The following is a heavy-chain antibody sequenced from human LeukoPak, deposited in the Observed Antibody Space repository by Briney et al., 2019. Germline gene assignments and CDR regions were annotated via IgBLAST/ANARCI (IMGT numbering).Heavy chain of an antibody. CDR3: ARHKSSSSLDYFDY. CDR2: IYPGDSDT. V-gene: IGHV5-51*01. CDR1: GYTFTSYW. J-gene: IGHJ4*02. D-gene: IGHD6-6*01. Sequence: KVSCKASGYTFTSYWIGWVRQMPGKGLEWMGIIYPGDSDTRYSPSFQGQVTISADKSISTAYLQWSSLKASDTAMYYCARHKSSSSLDYFDYWGQGTLVTVSS.